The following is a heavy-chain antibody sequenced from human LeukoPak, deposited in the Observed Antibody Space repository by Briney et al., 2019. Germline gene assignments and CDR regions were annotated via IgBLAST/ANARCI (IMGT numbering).Heavy chain of an antibody. CDR2: IYTSGST. J-gene: IGHJ6*02. D-gene: IGHD2-2*01. CDR1: GGSISSYY. Sequence: RPSETLSLTCTVSGGSISSYYWSWIRQPAGKGLEWIGRIYTSGSTNYNPSLKSRVTMSVDTSKNQFSLKLSSVTAADTAVYYCARDEGYCSSTSCPVYYYYGMDVWGQGTTVTVSS. V-gene: IGHV4-4*07. CDR3: ARDEGYCSSTSCPVYYYYGMDV.